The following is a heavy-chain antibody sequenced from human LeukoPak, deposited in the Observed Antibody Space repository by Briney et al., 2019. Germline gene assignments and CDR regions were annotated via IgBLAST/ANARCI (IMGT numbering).Heavy chain of an antibody. J-gene: IGHJ4*02. CDR3: AKNSTGPAYDILTGYLRRSSGSLDY. Sequence: GGSLRLSCAASGFTFSSYAMSWVRQAPGKGLEWVSAISGSGGSTYYADSVKGRFTISRDNSKNTLYLQMNSLRAEDTAVYYCAKNSTGPAYDILTGYLRRSSGSLDYWGQGTQVTVSS. D-gene: IGHD3-9*01. CDR1: GFTFSSYA. CDR2: ISGSGGST. V-gene: IGHV3-23*01.